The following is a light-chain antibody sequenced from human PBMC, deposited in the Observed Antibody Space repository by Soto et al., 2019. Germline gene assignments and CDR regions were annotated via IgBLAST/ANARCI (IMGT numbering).Light chain of an antibody. Sequence: EIVMTQSPATLSVSPGERATLSCRASQSVSNDLAWYQQKPGQAPRLLIYGASTRATGIPARFSGSWSGTEFTLTISSLQSEDFAVYYCQQYSNWPPITFGQGTRLEIK. J-gene: IGKJ5*01. CDR3: QQYSNWPPIT. CDR1: QSVSND. V-gene: IGKV3-15*01. CDR2: GAS.